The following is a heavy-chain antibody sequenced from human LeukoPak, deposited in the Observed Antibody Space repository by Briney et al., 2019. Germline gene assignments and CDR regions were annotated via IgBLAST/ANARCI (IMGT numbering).Heavy chain of an antibody. CDR3: ARVKDYDSSGYYFGYYYYYMDV. V-gene: IGHV1-18*01. Sequence: ASVKVSCKASGYTFTSYDINWVRQAPGQGLEWMGWISAYNGNTNYAQKLQGRVTMTTDTSTSTAYMELRSLRSDDTAVYYCARVKDYDSSGYYFGYYYYYMDVWGKGTTVTISS. CDR2: ISAYNGNT. D-gene: IGHD3-22*01. J-gene: IGHJ6*03. CDR1: GYTFTSYD.